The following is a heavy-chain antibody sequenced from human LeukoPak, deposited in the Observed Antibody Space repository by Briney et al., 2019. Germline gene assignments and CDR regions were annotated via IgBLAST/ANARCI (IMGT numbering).Heavy chain of an antibody. V-gene: IGHV3-23*01. CDR2: ISGSGGST. J-gene: IGHJ1*01. Sequence: PGGSLRLSCAASGFTFSSYAMSWVRQAPGKGLEWVSAISGSGGSTYYADSVKGRFTISRDNSKNTLYLQMNSLRAEDTAVYFCAKTMYYYDSTGYYYFQHWGQGTVVTVSS. CDR1: GFTFSSYA. CDR3: AKTMYYYDSTGYYYFQH. D-gene: IGHD3-22*01.